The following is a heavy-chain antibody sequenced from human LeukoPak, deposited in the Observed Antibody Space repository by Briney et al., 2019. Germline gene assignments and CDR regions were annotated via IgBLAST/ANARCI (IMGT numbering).Heavy chain of an antibody. CDR3: AREISGYSDY. CDR2: INGNSGDK. Sequence: ASLKDSCKASGYTFTGSYMHWVRQAPGQGLEWMGWINGNSGDKKYAQKFQGRVTMTRDTSISTAYMELSRLRSDDTAMYYCAREISGYSDYWGQGTLVTVSS. D-gene: IGHD3-22*01. V-gene: IGHV1-2*02. J-gene: IGHJ4*02. CDR1: GYTFTGSY.